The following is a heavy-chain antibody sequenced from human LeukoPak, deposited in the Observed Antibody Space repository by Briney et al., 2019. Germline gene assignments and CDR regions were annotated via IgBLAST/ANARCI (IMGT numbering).Heavy chain of an antibody. V-gene: IGHV3-23*01. J-gene: IGHJ5*02. CDR1: GFTFSSYA. CDR3: AKIYPPRPVRPRTNWFDP. Sequence: PGGSLRLSCAASGFTFSSYAMGWVRQAPGKGLEWVSAISGSGGSTYYADSVKGRFTISRDNSKNTLYLQMNSLRAEDTAVYYCAKIYPPRPVRPRTNWFDPWGQGTLVTVSS. CDR2: ISGSGGST. D-gene: IGHD3-10*01.